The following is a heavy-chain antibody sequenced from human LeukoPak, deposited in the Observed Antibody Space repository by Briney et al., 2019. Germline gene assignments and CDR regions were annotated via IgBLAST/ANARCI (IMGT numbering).Heavy chain of an antibody. CDR3: AREPSGNFGQLVSSAEYFQH. J-gene: IGHJ1*01. V-gene: IGHV3-30-3*01. CDR1: GFTFSNYA. Sequence: GGSLRLSCAASGFTFSNYAIHWVRQAPGKGLEWVADISFDGDNEYYADSVRGRFMISRDNSKNIVYLQMNSLTIEDTAVYYCAREPSGNFGQLVSSAEYFQHWGQGTRVTVSS. CDR2: ISFDGDNE. D-gene: IGHD5/OR15-5a*01.